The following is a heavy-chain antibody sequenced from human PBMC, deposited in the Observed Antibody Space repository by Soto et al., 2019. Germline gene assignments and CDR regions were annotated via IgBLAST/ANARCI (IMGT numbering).Heavy chain of an antibody. Sequence: GGSLRLSCAASGFTFSSYAMSLVRQAPGKGLEWVSAISGSGGSTYYADSVKGRFTISRDNSKNTLYLQMNSLRAEDTAVYYCATVRRQYSISWPFDYSGQGTLVTVSS. CDR3: ATVRRQYSISWPFDY. J-gene: IGHJ4*02. CDR1: GFTFSSYA. CDR2: ISGSGGST. D-gene: IGHD6-13*01. V-gene: IGHV3-23*01.